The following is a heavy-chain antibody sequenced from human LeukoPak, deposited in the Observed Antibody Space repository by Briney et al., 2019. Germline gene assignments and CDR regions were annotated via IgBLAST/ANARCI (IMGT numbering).Heavy chain of an antibody. CDR2: IYPRDSRT. CDR1: GYSFSSYW. V-gene: IGHV5-51*01. J-gene: IGHJ4*02. Sequence: GEFLKISCKGSGYSFSSYWIAWVRQMPGKGLEWMGVIYPRDSRTTYSPSFQDQVTISADKSISTAYLQWTSLKASDTAMYYCARHLSDITSSPKYWGPGTLVTVSS. D-gene: IGHD2-2*01. CDR3: ARHLSDITSSPKY.